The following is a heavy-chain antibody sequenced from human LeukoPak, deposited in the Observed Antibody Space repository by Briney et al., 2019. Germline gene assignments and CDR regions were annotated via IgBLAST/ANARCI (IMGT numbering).Heavy chain of an antibody. CDR1: GGSVTSGGYY. CDR2: VYYTGST. CDR3: ARISAGRYGMDV. Sequence: SQTLSLTCTVSGGSVTSGGYYWSWIRQHPKKGLEWIGYVYYTGSTYYNPSLKSRVTISSDTSKNQFSLKVSSVTAADTAVYCCARISAGRYGMDVWGQGTTVTVSS. D-gene: IGHD6-6*01. J-gene: IGHJ6*02. V-gene: IGHV4-31*03.